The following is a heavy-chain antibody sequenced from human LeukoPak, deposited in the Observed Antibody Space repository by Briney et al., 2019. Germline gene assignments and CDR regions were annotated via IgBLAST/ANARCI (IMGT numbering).Heavy chain of an antibody. V-gene: IGHV3-30*02. CDR2: IRYDGSNK. CDR3: AKVDGGIAAAGTPDY. D-gene: IGHD6-13*01. Sequence: GGSLRLSCAASGFTFSSYGMHWVRQAPGKGLEWVAFIRYDGSNKYYADSVKGRFTISRDNSKNTLYLRMNSLRAEDTAVYYCAKVDGGIAAAGTPDYWGQGTLVTVSS. J-gene: IGHJ4*02. CDR1: GFTFSSYG.